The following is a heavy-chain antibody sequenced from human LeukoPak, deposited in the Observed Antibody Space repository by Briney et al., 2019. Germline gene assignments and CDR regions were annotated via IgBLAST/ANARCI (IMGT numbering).Heavy chain of an antibody. CDR3: ARDGGYCSSTSCLAEYDY. CDR2: ISSSSSYI. J-gene: IGHJ4*02. Sequence: GGSLRLSCAASGFTFSSYSMNWVRQAPGKGLEWVSSISSSSSYIYYADSVKGRFTISRDNAKNSLYLQMNSLRAEDTAVYYCARDGGYCSSTSCLAEYDYWGRGTLVTVSS. D-gene: IGHD2-2*01. CDR1: GFTFSSYS. V-gene: IGHV3-21*01.